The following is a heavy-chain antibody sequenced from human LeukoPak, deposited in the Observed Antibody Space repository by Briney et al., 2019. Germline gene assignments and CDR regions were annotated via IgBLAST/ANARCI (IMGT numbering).Heavy chain of an antibody. Sequence: PGGSLRLSCAASGFTFSSYAMSWVRQAPGKGLEWVSAISGSGGSTYYADSVKGRFTISRDNSKNTLYLQMNSLRAEDTAVHYCAKALMTTVTTPGAFDIWGQGTMVTVSS. D-gene: IGHD4-17*01. J-gene: IGHJ3*02. CDR1: GFTFSSYA. CDR3: AKALMTTVTTPGAFDI. V-gene: IGHV3-23*01. CDR2: ISGSGGST.